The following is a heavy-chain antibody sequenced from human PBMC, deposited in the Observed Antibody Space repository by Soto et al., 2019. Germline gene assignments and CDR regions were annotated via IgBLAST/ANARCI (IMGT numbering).Heavy chain of an antibody. J-gene: IGHJ4*02. D-gene: IGHD5-18*01. V-gene: IGHV1-46*01. CDR3: ATSVNSAMAFDY. CDR1: GYTFTHYY. Sequence: ASVKVSCKASGYTFTHYYIHWVRQAPGQGLEWMGIINPNGGVTTYAQKFRAGFTMTRDTSTSTVYMELSSLRSEDSAVYYCATSVNSAMAFDYWGQGTLVTVSS. CDR2: INPNGGVT.